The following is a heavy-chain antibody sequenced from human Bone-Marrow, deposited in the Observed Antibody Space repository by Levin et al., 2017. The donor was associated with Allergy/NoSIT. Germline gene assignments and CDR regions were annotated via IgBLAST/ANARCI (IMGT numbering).Heavy chain of an antibody. V-gene: IGHV3-11*03. CDR1: GYSFGDYD. Sequence: AGGSLRLSCVGYGYSFGDYDMTWIRQAPGKGLEWVAYTTTGSGSRTTTYAESVEGRFSIFRDNAKTTLYLQMNRVTVADTAVYYCARSGSYYDLDKWGQGTLVTVSS. CDR3: ARSGSYYDLDK. CDR2: TGSGSRTT. D-gene: IGHD3-10*01. J-gene: IGHJ4*02.